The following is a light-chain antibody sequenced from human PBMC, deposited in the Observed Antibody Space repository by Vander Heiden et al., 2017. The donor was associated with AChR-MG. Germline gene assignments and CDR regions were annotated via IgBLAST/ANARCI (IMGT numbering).Light chain of an antibody. Sequence: QSVLTQPPSASGTPGQRVTISCSGSSSNIGSNTVNWYQQLPGTAPKLLIYSNNQRPSGVPDRFSGSKSGTSASLAISGLQSEYEADYYCAAWDDSLNAPWVFGGGTKLTVL. V-gene: IGLV1-44*01. CDR1: SSNIGSNT. CDR3: AAWDDSLNAPWV. CDR2: SNN. J-gene: IGLJ3*02.